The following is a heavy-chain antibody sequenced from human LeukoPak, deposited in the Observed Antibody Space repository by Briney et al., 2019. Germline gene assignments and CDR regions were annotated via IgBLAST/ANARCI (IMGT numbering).Heavy chain of an antibody. D-gene: IGHD3-3*01. J-gene: IGHJ3*02. CDR1: GGTFSSYA. Sequence: ASVKVSCKASGGTFSSYAISWVRQAPGQGLEWMGGIIPIFGTANYAQKFQGRVTITADKSTSTAYMELSSLRSEDTAVYYCATGSKDAVLRAFDIWGQGTMVTVSS. CDR3: ATGSKDAVLRAFDI. V-gene: IGHV1-69*06. CDR2: IIPIFGTA.